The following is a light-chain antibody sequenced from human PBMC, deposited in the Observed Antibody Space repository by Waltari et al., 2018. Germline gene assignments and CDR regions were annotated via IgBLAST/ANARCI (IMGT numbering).Light chain of an antibody. CDR1: NIGSKT. J-gene: IGLJ3*02. V-gene: IGLV3-21*04. CDR2: FDS. CDR3: QVWDSSSDHPV. Sequence: SYALTQPPSVSVAPGQTARITWEGNNIGSKTVHWYQQKPGQAPVLVIYFDSDRPSGIPERFSGSKSGNTATLTVSRVEAGDEADYYCQVWDSSSDHPVFGGGTKLTVL.